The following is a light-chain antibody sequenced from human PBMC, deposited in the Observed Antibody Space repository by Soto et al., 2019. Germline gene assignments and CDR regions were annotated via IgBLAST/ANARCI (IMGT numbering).Light chain of an antibody. Sequence: EIVLTQSPGTLSLSPGARSTLSCRASQSVSSSYLAWYQQKPGQAPRLLIYGASSRATGIPDRFSGSGAGTDFTFTISRLEPEDVAVYYCQQYGSSPTFGQGTRLEIK. CDR3: QQYGSSPT. J-gene: IGKJ5*01. CDR2: GAS. CDR1: QSVSSSY. V-gene: IGKV3-20*01.